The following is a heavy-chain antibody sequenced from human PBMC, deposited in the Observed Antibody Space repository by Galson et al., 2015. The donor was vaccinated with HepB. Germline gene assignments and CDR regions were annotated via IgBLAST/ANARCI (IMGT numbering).Heavy chain of an antibody. CDR2: ISSSSSYI. J-gene: IGHJ5*02. CDR3: ARDPPGLS. Sequence: LSRPPPALTLPRYSMNCPRHPPGNRLDCVPSISSSSSYIYYADSVKGRFTISRDNAKNSLYLQMNSLRAEDPAVYYCARDPPGLSWGRGTLVTGSS. V-gene: IGHV3-21*01. CDR1: ALTLPRYS.